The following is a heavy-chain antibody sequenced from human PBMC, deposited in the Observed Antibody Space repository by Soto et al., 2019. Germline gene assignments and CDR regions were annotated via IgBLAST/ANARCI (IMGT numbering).Heavy chain of an antibody. CDR3: ARHDRRAAAGEGGYFFYY. CDR2: IYYSGST. J-gene: IGHJ4*02. Sequence: SETLSLTCTVSGDSISNYYWSWIRQAPGKGLEWIGYIYYSGSTNYNPSLKSRVTISVDTSKNQFSLKLSSVAATDSAMYYFARHDRRAAAGEGGYFFYYWGQGTLVTVSS. D-gene: IGHD6-13*01. CDR1: GDSISNYY. V-gene: IGHV4-59*08.